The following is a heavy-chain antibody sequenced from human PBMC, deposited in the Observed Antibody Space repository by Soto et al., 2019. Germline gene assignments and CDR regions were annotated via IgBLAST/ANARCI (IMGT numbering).Heavy chain of an antibody. V-gene: IGHV3-30*04. D-gene: IGHD3-22*01. Sequence: QVQLVESGGGVVQPGRSLRLSCAASGFTFSSYAMHWVRQAPGKGLEWVAIISYDGSNKYYADSVKGRFSISRANSKNTMYLQMDSLRAEDTAVYYCARTGGDYYDSSGYYYHYYGMDVWGQGTTVTVSS. J-gene: IGHJ6*02. CDR1: GFTFSSYA. CDR3: ARTGGDYYDSSGYYYHYYGMDV. CDR2: ISYDGSNK.